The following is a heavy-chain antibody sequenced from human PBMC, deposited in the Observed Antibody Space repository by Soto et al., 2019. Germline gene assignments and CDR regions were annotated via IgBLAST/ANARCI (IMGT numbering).Heavy chain of an antibody. J-gene: IGHJ4*02. V-gene: IGHV1-18*01. D-gene: IGHD3-16*01. Sequence: VQLVQSGNEVQRPWASVKVTCKTSGYTFSSYGIIWVRQAPGQGLEWMGWISGYNGNADYAQKFQGRVHMTTDTSPSTVFMELRNLRSDDTALYYCAREGWLGELLYWGQGRLVTVS. CDR3: AREGWLGELLY. CDR2: ISGYNGNA. CDR1: GYTFSSYG.